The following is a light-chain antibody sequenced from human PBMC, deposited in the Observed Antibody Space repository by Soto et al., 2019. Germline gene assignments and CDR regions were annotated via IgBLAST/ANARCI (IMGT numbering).Light chain of an antibody. CDR3: SSYTSSSTYV. J-gene: IGLJ1*01. CDR1: SSDIGGYNY. CDR2: EVS. Sequence: QSALTQPASVSGSPGQSITISCTGTSSDIGGYNYVSWYQQHPGKAPKLLIYEVSNRPSRVYNRFSGSKSGNTASLTIYGLQAEDEADYYCSSYTSSSTYVFGTGTKLTVL. V-gene: IGLV2-14*01.